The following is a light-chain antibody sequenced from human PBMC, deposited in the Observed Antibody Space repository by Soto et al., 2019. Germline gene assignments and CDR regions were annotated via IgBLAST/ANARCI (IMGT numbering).Light chain of an antibody. CDR2: AAS. V-gene: IGKV1-27*01. J-gene: IGKJ1*01. Sequence: DIQMTQSPSSLSASVGDRVTITCRASQGISNYLAWYQQKPGKVPKLLIYAASTLQSGVPSRFSGSGSGTEFTLTISSLQPDDFATYYCQQYNSTPWTFGQGTKVEIK. CDR1: QGISNY. CDR3: QQYNSTPWT.